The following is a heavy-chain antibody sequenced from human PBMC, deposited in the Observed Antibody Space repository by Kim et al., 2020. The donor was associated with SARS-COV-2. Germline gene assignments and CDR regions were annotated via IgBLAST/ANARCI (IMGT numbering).Heavy chain of an antibody. CDR3: ARHDSSSSEGSFEY. D-gene: IGHD6-6*01. V-gene: IGHV4-39*01. CDR2: IYYSGST. J-gene: IGHJ4*02. CDR1: GGSISSSSYY. Sequence: SETLSLTCTVSGGSISSSSYYWGWIRQPPGKGLEWIGSIYYSGSTYYNPSLKSRVTISVDTSKNQFSLKLSSVTAADTAVYYCARHDSSSSEGSFEYWGQGTLVTVSS.